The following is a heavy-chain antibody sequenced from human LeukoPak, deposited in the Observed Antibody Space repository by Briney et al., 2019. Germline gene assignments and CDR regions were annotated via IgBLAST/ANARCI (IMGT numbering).Heavy chain of an antibody. D-gene: IGHD6-19*01. CDR2: INPNSGGT. CDR3: ARLGYSSGSDY. Sequence: ASVKVSCKASGYTFSGYYMHRVRQAPGQGLEWMGWINPNSGGTNYAQKFQGRVTMTRDTSISTAYMEMRRLRSDDTAVYYCARLGYSSGSDYWGQGTLVTVSS. CDR1: GYTFSGYY. J-gene: IGHJ4*02. V-gene: IGHV1-2*02.